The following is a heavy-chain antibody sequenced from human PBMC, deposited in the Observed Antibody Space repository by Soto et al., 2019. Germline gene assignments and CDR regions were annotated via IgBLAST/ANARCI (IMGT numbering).Heavy chain of an antibody. Sequence: ASVKVSCKVSGYTLTELSMHWVRQAPGKGLEWMGGFDPEVGETIYAQKFQGRVTMTEDTSTDTAYIELSSLRSEDTDVYYSETEARYCTNGVCYGSFYAFDIWGQGTMVTVSS. CDR2: FDPEVGET. V-gene: IGHV1-24*01. CDR3: ETEARYCTNGVCYGSFYAFDI. J-gene: IGHJ3*02. CDR1: GYTLTELS. D-gene: IGHD2-8*01.